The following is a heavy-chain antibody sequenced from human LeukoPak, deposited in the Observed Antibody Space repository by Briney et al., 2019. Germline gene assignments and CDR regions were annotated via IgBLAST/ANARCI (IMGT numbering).Heavy chain of an antibody. CDR2: IKQDGSET. J-gene: IGHJ4*02. D-gene: IGHD7-27*01. Sequence: GGSLRLSCGPSGFTFRSDWLSWGPQAPGKGRECGANIKQDGSETYYVDSVKGRFTNSRDNAKNSLYLHMNSLRAEDTAVYYGARDSNWGSDYWGEGTLGTVSS. CDR1: GFTFRSDW. CDR3: ARDSNWGSDY. V-gene: IGHV3-7*04.